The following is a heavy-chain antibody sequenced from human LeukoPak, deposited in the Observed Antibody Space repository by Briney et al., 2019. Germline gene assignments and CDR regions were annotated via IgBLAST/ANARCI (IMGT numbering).Heavy chain of an antibody. CDR1: GFTFSSYA. CDR2: ISGSGGST. J-gene: IGHJ4*02. D-gene: IGHD3-22*01. CDR3: AKDPPGYYDSSGYQDY. Sequence: PGGSLRLSCAASGFTFSSYAMSWVRQAPGKGLEWVSAISGSGGSTYYADSVKGRFTISRDNSKNTLYLQMNSLRAEDTAVYYCAKDPPGYYDSSGYQDYWGQGTLVTVSS. V-gene: IGHV3-23*01.